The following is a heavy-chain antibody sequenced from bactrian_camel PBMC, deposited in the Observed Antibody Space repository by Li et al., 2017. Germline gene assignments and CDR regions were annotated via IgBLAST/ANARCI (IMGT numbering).Heavy chain of an antibody. J-gene: IGHJ6*01. CDR3: AADRGYGLDCDDASGY. Sequence: PLVASGGGSVQAGGSLRLSCAPSGWYCMAWFRQISGQAREGIAVIGAGGSASYADSVKGRFTISRDNAKNTVYLLMNSLKPEDTGVYYCAADRGYGLDCDDASGYWGQGTQVTVS. CDR2: IGAGGSA. D-gene: IGHD3*01. CDR1: GWYC. V-gene: IGHV3S53*01.